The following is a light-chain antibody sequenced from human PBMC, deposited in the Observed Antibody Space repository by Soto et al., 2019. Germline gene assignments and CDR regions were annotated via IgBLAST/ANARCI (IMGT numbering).Light chain of an antibody. CDR1: QSVSSY. CDR2: DAS. Sequence: EIVLTQYPATLSLSPGERATLSCRASQSVSSYLAWYQQKPGQASRLLIFDASNRATAIPASFSGSGSRTDFPLTISRLEHEDFAVYYCQQRSNWPGFTFGPGTKVDI. J-gene: IGKJ3*01. CDR3: QQRSNWPGFT. V-gene: IGKV3-11*01.